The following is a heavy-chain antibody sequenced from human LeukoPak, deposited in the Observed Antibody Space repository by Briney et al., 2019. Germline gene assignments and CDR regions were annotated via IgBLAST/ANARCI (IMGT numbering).Heavy chain of an antibody. V-gene: IGHV1-2*02. Sequence: ASVKVSCKASGYTFTGYYMHWVRQAPGQGLEWMGWINPNSGGTNYAQKFQGRVTMTWDTSISTAYMELSRLRSDDTAVYYCARVSKWERYDSDVWGQGTTVTVSS. CDR1: GYTFTGYY. D-gene: IGHD1-26*01. J-gene: IGHJ6*02. CDR2: INPNSGGT. CDR3: ARVSKWERYDSDV.